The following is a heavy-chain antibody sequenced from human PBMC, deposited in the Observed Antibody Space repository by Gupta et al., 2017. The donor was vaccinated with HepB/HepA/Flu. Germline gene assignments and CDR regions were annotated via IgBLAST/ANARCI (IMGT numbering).Heavy chain of an antibody. CDR3: AKDXYYDGDGYYGFDF. J-gene: IGHJ4*02. CDR2: ISYDGSNK. V-gene: IGHV3-30*18. CDR1: GFTFTNFG. Sequence: QVQLVESGGGVVQPGMSLRLSCAASGFTFTNFGMHWVRQAPGKGLEWVGVISYDGSNKYFGDSVKGRFTISRDNIKNTLYLQMNSLRAEDTXLXYCAKDXYYDGDGYYGFDFWGQGTLVTVSS. D-gene: IGHD3-22*01.